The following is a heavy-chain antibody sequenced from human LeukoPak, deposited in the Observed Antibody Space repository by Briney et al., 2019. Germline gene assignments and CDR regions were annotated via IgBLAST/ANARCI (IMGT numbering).Heavy chain of an antibody. V-gene: IGHV3-7*01. J-gene: IGHJ4*02. D-gene: IGHD3-16*01. Sequence: GGSLRLSCAASGFTFSDYYMNWVRLAPGKGLEWVAHIKQDGSEKYYVDSLKGRFTIYRDNAKNSLFLQMNRLRAEDTAVYYCARDGGEFLGNFDFLGQGTLVPVS. CDR1: GFTFSDYY. CDR3: ARDGGEFLGNFDF. CDR2: IKQDGSEK.